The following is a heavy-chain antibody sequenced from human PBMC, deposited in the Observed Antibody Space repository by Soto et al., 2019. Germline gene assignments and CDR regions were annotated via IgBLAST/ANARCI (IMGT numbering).Heavy chain of an antibody. CDR2: IIPALGIP. Sequence: SVKVSCKASGGTLNTYTISWVRQAPRQGFEWMGRIIPALGIPNYAQKFQGRVTMTADKSTNTAYMELSSLRSEETAVYYCARERKPGITGMSGTLDYWGQGTLVTVSS. V-gene: IGHV1-69*04. CDR1: GGTLNTYT. CDR3: ARERKPGITGMSGTLDY. D-gene: IGHD1-20*01. J-gene: IGHJ4*02.